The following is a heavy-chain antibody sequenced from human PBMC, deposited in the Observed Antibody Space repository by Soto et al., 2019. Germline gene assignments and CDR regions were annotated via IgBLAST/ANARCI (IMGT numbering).Heavy chain of an antibody. CDR1: GFTFGDYA. CDR3: PRAKAAMVPYSWFDP. Sequence: PGGSLRLSCTASGFTFGDYAMSWFRQAPGKGLEWVGFIRSKAYGGTTEYAASVKGRFTISRDDSKSIAYLQMNSLKTEDTAVYYCPRAKAAMVPYSWFDPWGQGTLVTVSS. V-gene: IGHV3-49*03. J-gene: IGHJ5*02. CDR2: IRSKAYGGTT. D-gene: IGHD5-18*01.